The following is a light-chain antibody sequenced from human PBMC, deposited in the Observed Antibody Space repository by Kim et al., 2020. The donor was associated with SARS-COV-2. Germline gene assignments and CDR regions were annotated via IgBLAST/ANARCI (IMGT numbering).Light chain of an antibody. CDR1: QGISNN. Sequence: DIQMTQSPSAMSASVGDRVTITCRASQGISNNLAWFQQRPGNVPKPLIYVASTLQSGVPSRFSGSGSGTEFTLTISSLQPEDFATYYCLQHKSYPFTFGGGTKVDIK. J-gene: IGKJ4*01. CDR2: VAS. V-gene: IGKV1-17*03. CDR3: LQHKSYPFT.